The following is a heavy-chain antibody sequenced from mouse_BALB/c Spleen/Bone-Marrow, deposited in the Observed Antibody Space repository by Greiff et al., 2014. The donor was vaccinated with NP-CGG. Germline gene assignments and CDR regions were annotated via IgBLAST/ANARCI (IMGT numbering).Heavy chain of an antibody. V-gene: IGHV1S81*02. J-gene: IGHJ1*01. Sequence: VQLEQSGAELVKPGASVKLSCKASGYTFTSYWMHWVKQRPGQGLEWIGEIIPSNGRTNYNEKFKSKVTLTVNKSSNTAYMQLSSLTSEDSAVYYCARWLLQYFDVWGAGTTVTVSS. D-gene: IGHD2-3*01. CDR3: ARWLLQYFDV. CDR2: IIPSNGRT. CDR1: GYTFTSYW.